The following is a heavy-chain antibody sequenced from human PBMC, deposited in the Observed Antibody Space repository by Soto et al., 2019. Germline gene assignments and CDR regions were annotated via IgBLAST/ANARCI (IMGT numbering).Heavy chain of an antibody. Sequence: PGGSLRLSCAASGFTFSSYAMNWVRQAPGKGLEWVSSISANGRNTYYADSVKGRFTISRDNSKNTLYLQMNSLRAEDTAVYYCAKDSQYQQLMDYWGQGTLLTVSS. CDR2: ISANGRNT. CDR1: GFTFSSYA. D-gene: IGHD2-2*01. J-gene: IGHJ4*02. CDR3: AKDSQYQQLMDY. V-gene: IGHV3-23*01.